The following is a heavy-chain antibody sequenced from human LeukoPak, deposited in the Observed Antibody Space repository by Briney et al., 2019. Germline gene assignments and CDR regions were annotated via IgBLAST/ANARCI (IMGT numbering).Heavy chain of an antibody. CDR3: ARVAAGDTFLNWVDP. CDR2: ISYSGST. J-gene: IGHJ5*02. V-gene: IGHV4-59*08. CDR1: GGSISSYY. D-gene: IGHD6-13*01. Sequence: PSETLSLTCTVSGGSISSYYRSWIRQPPGKGLEWIGYISYSGSTKYNPSLKSRVTISVDTSKNQFSLKLSSVTAADTAVYYCARVAAGDTFLNWVDPWGQGTLVTVSS.